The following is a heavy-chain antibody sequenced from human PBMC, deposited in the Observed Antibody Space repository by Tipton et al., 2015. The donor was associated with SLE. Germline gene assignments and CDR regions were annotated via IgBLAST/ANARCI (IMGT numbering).Heavy chain of an antibody. Sequence: TLSLTCTVSGGSISSYYWSWLRQPPGKGLEWIGYIYYSGSINYNPSLKSRVTISVDTSKNQFSLKQSSVTAADTAVYYCARNRGYCGGDCYSSFDYWGQGTLVSVSS. CDR3: ARNRGYCGGDCYSSFDY. J-gene: IGHJ4*02. CDR2: IYYSGSI. CDR1: GGSISSYY. D-gene: IGHD2-21*01. V-gene: IGHV4-59*01.